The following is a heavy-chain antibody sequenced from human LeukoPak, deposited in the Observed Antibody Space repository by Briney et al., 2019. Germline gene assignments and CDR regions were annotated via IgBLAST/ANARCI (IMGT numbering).Heavy chain of an antibody. D-gene: IGHD2-15*01. V-gene: IGHV3-64*04. CDR2: ISSDGGSS. J-gene: IGHJ4*02. Sequence: GGSLRLSCSASGFSFNKYAVHWVRQAPGKGLEYVSGISSDGGSSQYTDTAKGRFTISRDNAKTSLYLQMNSLRAEDTAVYYCARESPHCSGVSCFFDYWGQGTLVTVSS. CDR1: GFSFNKYA. CDR3: ARESPHCSGVSCFFDY.